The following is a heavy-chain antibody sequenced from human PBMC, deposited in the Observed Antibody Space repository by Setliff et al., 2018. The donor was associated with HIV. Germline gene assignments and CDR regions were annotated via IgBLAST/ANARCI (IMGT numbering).Heavy chain of an antibody. CDR3: ARGRTQWPNYNYFDP. CDR2: IYHSGTT. D-gene: IGHD6-19*01. J-gene: IGHJ5*02. V-gene: IGHV4-38-2*02. CDR1: GYPISSGYY. Sequence: SETLSLTCTVSGYPISSGYYWGWIRQPPGKGLEWIGSIYHSGTTYYNPSLKRRVTISVDTSKNQFSLKLSSSTAADTAVYYCARGRTQWPNYNYFDPWGLGTLVTVSS.